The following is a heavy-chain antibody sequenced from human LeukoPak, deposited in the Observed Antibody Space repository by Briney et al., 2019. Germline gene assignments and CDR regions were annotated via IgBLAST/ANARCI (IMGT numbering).Heavy chain of an antibody. CDR3: ARDATLATTGSIRWFDP. D-gene: IGHD1-26*01. Sequence: SVKVSCKASGGTFSSYAISLGRQAPGQGAELMGGIIPIFGTANYAQKFQGRVTITADKSTSKAYMELSSLRYEDTAVYYCARDATLATTGSIRWFDPWGQGTLVTVSS. V-gene: IGHV1-69*06. CDR2: IIPIFGTA. J-gene: IGHJ5*02. CDR1: GGTFSSYA.